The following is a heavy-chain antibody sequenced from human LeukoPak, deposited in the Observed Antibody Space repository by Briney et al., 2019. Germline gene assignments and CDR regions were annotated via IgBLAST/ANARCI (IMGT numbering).Heavy chain of an antibody. D-gene: IGHD3-10*01. J-gene: IGHJ4*02. V-gene: IGHV4-4*02. CDR3: ARASYTIRSPYYFDY. Sequence: SETLCLTCAVSGGSISSSNWWSWVRQPPGKGLEWIGEIYHSGSTYYNPSLKSRVTISVDTSKNQFSLKLSSVTAADTAVYYCARASYTIRSPYYFDYWGQGTLVTVSS. CDR2: IYHSGST. CDR1: GGSISSSNW.